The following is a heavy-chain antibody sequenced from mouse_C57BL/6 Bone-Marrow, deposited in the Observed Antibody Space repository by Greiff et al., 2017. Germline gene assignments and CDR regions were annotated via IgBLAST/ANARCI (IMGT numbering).Heavy chain of an antibody. CDR3: VRQRYDYVYAMDY. CDR2: ISNLAYSI. CDR1: GFTFSDYG. D-gene: IGHD2-4*01. J-gene: IGHJ4*01. V-gene: IGHV5-15*01. Sequence: EVKLMESGGGLVQPGGSLKLSCAASGFTFSDYGMAWVRQAPRKGPEWVAFISNLAYSIYYADTVTGRFTISRENAKNTLYLEMSSLRSEDTAMYYCVRQRYDYVYAMDYWGQGTSVTVSS.